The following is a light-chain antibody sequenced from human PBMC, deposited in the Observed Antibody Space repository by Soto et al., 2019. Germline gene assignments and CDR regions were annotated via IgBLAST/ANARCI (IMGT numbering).Light chain of an antibody. CDR1: QSVSSSY. CDR2: GAS. Sequence: EIVLTQSPATLSVSPGERATLSCRASQSVSSSYLAWYQQKPGQAPRLLIYGASSRATGIPDRFSGSGSGTDFTLTISRLEPEDFAVYYCQQYGSSLRGTFGQGTKVDIK. CDR3: QQYGSSLRGT. V-gene: IGKV3-20*01. J-gene: IGKJ1*01.